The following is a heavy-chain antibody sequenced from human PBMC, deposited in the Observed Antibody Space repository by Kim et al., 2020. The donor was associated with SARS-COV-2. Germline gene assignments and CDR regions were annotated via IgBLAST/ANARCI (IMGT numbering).Heavy chain of an antibody. CDR3: ARVTRSTSKKGGDFDY. V-gene: IGHV1-3*01. D-gene: IGHD2-2*01. Sequence: ASVKVSCKASGYTFTSYAMHWVRQAPGQRLEWMGWINAGNGNTKYSQKFQGRVTITRDTSASTAYMELSSLRSEDTAVYYCARVTRSTSKKGGDFDYWGQGTLVTVSS. CDR2: INAGNGNT. CDR1: GYTFTSYA. J-gene: IGHJ4*02.